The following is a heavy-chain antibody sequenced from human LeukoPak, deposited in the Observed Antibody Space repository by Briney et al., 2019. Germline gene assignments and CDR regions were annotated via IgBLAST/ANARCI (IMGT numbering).Heavy chain of an antibody. CDR2: IVVGSGNT. CDR1: GFTFTSSA. V-gene: IGHV1-58*02. J-gene: IGHJ3*02. D-gene: IGHD3-22*01. Sequence: ASVKVSCKASGFTFTSSAMQWVRQARGQRLEWIGWIVVGSGNTNYAQKFQERVTITRDMSTSTAYMELSSLRSEDTAVYYCTRRKYYYDSSGLSDAFDIWGQGTMVTVSS. CDR3: TRRKYYYDSSGLSDAFDI.